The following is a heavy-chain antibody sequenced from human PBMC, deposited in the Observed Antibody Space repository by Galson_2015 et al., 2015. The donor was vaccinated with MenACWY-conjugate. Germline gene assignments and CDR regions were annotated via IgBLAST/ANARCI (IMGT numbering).Heavy chain of an antibody. CDR2: IRYDGSNK. D-gene: IGHD3-3*01. CDR1: GFTFSSYG. V-gene: IGHV3-30*02. CDR3: AKDTSPRFITIFGVVGLD. Sequence: SLRLSCAASGFTFSSYGMHWVRQAPGKGLEWVAFIRYDGSNKYYADSVKGRFTISRDNSKNTLYLQMNSLRAEDTAVYYCAKDTSPRFITIFGVVGLDWGQGTLVTVSS. J-gene: IGHJ4*02.